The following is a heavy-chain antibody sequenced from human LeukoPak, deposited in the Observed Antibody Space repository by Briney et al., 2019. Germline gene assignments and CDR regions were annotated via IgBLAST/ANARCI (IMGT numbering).Heavy chain of an antibody. V-gene: IGHV1-2*02. CDR3: VRGYGDGFYFDY. Sequence: ASVKVSCKASGYTFTAYYMHWVRQAPGQGLEWMGWINPNSGGTNYAQKFQGRVTMTRDTSICTAYMELSRLRSDDTAVYYCVRGYGDGFYFDYWGQGTLVTVSS. CDR1: GYTFTAYY. D-gene: IGHD4-17*01. J-gene: IGHJ4*02. CDR2: INPNSGGT.